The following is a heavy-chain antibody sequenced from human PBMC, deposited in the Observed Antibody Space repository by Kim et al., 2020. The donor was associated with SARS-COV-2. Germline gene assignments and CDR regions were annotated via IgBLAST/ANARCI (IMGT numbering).Heavy chain of an antibody. J-gene: IGHJ4*02. D-gene: IGHD6-19*01. CDR1: GFTFSSYA. V-gene: IGHV3-23*01. CDR3: AKWGARYNSAWSPYFFHY. Sequence: GGSLRLSCEASGFTFSSYAMSWVRQAPGKGLEWVSAISAGAGSTDYADSVKGRFTISRDNSRNTLYLQLNSLRAEDTAMYYCAKWGARYNSAWSPYFFHYWGQGTLVAVSS. CDR2: ISAGAGST.